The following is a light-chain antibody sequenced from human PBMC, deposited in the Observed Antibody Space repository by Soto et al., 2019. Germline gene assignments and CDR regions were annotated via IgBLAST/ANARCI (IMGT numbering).Light chain of an antibody. V-gene: IGLV1-44*01. CDR3: AAWDDSLNGYV. Sequence: QSVLTQPPSASGTPGQRVTISCSGSSSNIGSNTVNWYQQLPGTAPKLLIYSNNRRPSGVPGRFSGSKFGTSASLAISGLQSEDEADYYCAAWDDSLNGYVFGTGTKVTVL. J-gene: IGLJ1*01. CDR1: SSNIGSNT. CDR2: SNN.